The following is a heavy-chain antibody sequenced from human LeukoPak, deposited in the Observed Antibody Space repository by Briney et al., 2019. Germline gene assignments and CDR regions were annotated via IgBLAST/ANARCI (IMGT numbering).Heavy chain of an antibody. CDR1: GFTFSTYG. CDR2: IRYDGSNK. V-gene: IGHV3-30*02. CDR3: ARYHCSSTSCYSEVSFYY. J-gene: IGHJ4*02. D-gene: IGHD2-2*01. Sequence: PGGSLGLSCAASGFTFSTYGMHWVRQAPGKGLECVAFIRYDGSNKYYADSVKGRFTISRDNSKSTLYLQMNSLRAEDTAVYYCARYHCSSTSCYSEVSFYYWGQGTLVTVSS.